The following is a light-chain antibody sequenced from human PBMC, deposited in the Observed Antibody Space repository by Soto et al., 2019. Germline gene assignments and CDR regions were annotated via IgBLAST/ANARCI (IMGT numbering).Light chain of an antibody. CDR3: SSYTNINTRACV. V-gene: IGLV2-14*01. CDR1: SGDIGSYNR. Sequence: VLTQPASVSGSPGQSIPISCTGTSGDIGSYNRVSWYQQHPGKAPKLIIYEVTDRPSGVSNRFCGSKSGNTASLTISGLQAEDEAEYYCSSYTNINTRACVFGAGTKVTVL. CDR2: EVT. J-gene: IGLJ1*01.